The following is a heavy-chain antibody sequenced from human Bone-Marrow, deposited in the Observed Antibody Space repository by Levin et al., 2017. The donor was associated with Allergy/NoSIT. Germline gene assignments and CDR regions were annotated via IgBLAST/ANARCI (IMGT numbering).Heavy chain of an antibody. CDR1: GYSISSGYY. J-gene: IGHJ4*02. V-gene: IGHV4-38-2*01. CDR3: ARGPHCSSGTCYWGGHSFDY. D-gene: IGHD2-2*01. Sequence: SQTLSLTCVVSGYSISSGYYWGWIRQPPGKGLEWIGSIHHSGTTYYNPSLKSRATISVVTSTNQFSLKLSSVTAADTAVYYCARGPHCSSGTCYWGGHSFDYWGQGILVIVSS. CDR2: IHHSGTT.